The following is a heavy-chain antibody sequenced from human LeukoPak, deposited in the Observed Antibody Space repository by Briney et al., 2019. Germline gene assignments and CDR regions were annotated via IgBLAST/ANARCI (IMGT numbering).Heavy chain of an antibody. D-gene: IGHD6-13*01. CDR3: ARGRSVGYSSSWYYFDY. CDR2: INHSGST. J-gene: IGHJ4*02. CDR1: GGSFSGYY. V-gene: IGHV4-34*01. Sequence: SETLSLTCAVYGGSFSGYYWSWIRQPPGKGLEWIGEINHSGSTNYNPSLKSRVTISVDTSKNQFSLKLSSVTAADTAVYYCARGRSVGYSSSWYYFDYWGQGTLVTVSS.